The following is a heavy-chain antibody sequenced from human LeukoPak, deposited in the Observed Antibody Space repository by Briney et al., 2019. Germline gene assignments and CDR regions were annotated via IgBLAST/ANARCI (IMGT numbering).Heavy chain of an antibody. Sequence: SVKVSCKASGGTFSSYTISWVRQAPGQGLEWMGRITPILGIANYAQKFQGRVTITADKSTSTAYMELSSLRSEDTAVYYCARYEQQLVGFDIWGQGTMVTVSS. CDR2: ITPILGIA. D-gene: IGHD6-13*01. CDR1: GGTFSSYT. CDR3: ARYEQQLVGFDI. J-gene: IGHJ3*02. V-gene: IGHV1-69*02.